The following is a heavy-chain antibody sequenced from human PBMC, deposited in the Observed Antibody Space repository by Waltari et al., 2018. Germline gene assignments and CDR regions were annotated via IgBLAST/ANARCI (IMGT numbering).Heavy chain of an antibody. CDR3: ARDVTGYYYFDL. Sequence: EVQLVESGGGLIQPGGSLRLSCAASGFTVSSNYMSWVRQAPGKGLEWVAVINSGGDTHYADPVKGRFTISRDSPKNTVYLQMSTLRAEDTALYYCARDVTGYYYFDLWGRGTLVTVSS. J-gene: IGHJ2*01. CDR2: INSGGDT. V-gene: IGHV3-53*01. CDR1: GFTVSSNY.